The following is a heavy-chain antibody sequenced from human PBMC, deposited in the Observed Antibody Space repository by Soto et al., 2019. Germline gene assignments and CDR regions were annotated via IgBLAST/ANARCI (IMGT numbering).Heavy chain of an antibody. D-gene: IGHD3-22*01. CDR1: GGSLSSGAYY. CDR3: ALRSTAVVQEY. V-gene: IGHV4-31*03. J-gene: IGHJ4*02. Sequence: PSETLSLTCTVSGGSLSSGAYYWSWIRQHPGKGLEWIGYIYYSGSTYYNPSLESRVTLSVDTSTKQFSLTVSSVTAADTAVYYCALRSTAVVQEYWGQGTLVTVSS. CDR2: IYYSGST.